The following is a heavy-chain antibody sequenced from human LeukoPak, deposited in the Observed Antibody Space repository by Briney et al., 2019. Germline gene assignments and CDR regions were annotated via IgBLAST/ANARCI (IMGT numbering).Heavy chain of an antibody. V-gene: IGHV3-64D*09. Sequence: GGSLRLSCSASGFTFSAYAMYWVRQAPGKGLEYVSGISSNGGSSFYADSVKGRFTISGDNSKNTLYLQMSSLRAEDTAVYYCVKITSVTGGDCWGQGTRLTVSS. CDR1: GFTFSAYA. J-gene: IGHJ4*02. CDR3: VKITSVTGGDC. D-gene: IGHD1-1*01. CDR2: ISSNGGSS.